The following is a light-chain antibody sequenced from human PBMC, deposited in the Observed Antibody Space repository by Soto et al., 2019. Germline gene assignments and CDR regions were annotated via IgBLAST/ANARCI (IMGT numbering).Light chain of an antibody. J-gene: IGLJ1*01. CDR3: AAWDDSLNGPNYV. CDR1: SSNIGSNT. CDR2: SNN. V-gene: IGLV1-44*01. Sequence: QSVLTQLPSASGTPGQRVTISCSGSSSNIGSNTVNWYQQLPGTAPKLLIYSNNQRPSGVPDRFSGSKSGTSASLAISGLQSEDEADYYCAAWDDSLNGPNYVFGTGTKLTVL.